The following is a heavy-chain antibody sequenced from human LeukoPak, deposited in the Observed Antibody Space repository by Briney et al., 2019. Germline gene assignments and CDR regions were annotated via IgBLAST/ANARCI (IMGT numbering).Heavy chain of an antibody. CDR1: GFTFSSYA. CDR3: TTGGAHYYDFLTAYRR. J-gene: IGHJ4*02. CDR2: ITGRGAST. V-gene: IGHV3-23*01. Sequence: GGSLRLSCAASGFTFSSYAMSWVRQAPGKGLEWVSAITGRGASTYYADSVKGRFTISRDNSKNTLYLQMNSLRAEDTAVYYCTTGGAHYYDFLTAYRRWGQGTLVTVSS. D-gene: IGHD3-9*01.